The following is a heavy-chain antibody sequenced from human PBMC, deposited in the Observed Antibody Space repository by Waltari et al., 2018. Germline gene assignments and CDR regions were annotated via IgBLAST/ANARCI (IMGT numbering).Heavy chain of an antibody. V-gene: IGHV3-9*01. J-gene: IGHJ4*02. Sequence: EVQLVESGGGLVQPGRSLILSWAASGFIFDDYAMHWVRQAPGKGLEWVSGISWKSGSIGYADSVKGRFTISRDNAKNSLYLQMNSLRAEDTALYYCAKDSPYDSSGYYGLDYWGQGTLVTVSS. CDR1: GFIFDDYA. D-gene: IGHD3-22*01. CDR3: AKDSPYDSSGYYGLDY. CDR2: ISWKSGSI.